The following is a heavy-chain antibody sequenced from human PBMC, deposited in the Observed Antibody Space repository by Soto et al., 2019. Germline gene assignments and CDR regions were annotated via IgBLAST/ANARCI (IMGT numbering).Heavy chain of an antibody. CDR1: GFTFRSYG. CDR3: AKDQYDYIWGSYRYGPYYFDY. V-gene: IGHV3-30*18. Sequence: GGSLRLSCAASGFTFRSYGMHWVRQAPGKGLEWVAVISYDGSNKYYADSVKGRFTISRDNSKNTLYLQMNSLRAEDTAVYYCAKDQYDYIWGSYRYGPYYFDYWGQGTLVTVSS. J-gene: IGHJ4*02. D-gene: IGHD3-16*02. CDR2: ISYDGSNK.